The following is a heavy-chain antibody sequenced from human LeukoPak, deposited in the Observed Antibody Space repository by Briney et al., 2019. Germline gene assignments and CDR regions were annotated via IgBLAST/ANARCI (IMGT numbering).Heavy chain of an antibody. J-gene: IGHJ6*02. CDR1: GFTFSTYA. D-gene: IGHD3-3*01. V-gene: IGHV3-23*01. CDR3: AKDRNAIFGDV. CDR2: VSGSGSST. Sequence: PGASLILSCAASGFTFSTYAMSWVRQAPGKGLELVSTVSGSGSSTYYADSVKGRFTISRDNSKNTLYLQMHSLRAEDTAISYCAKDRNAIFGDVWGQGTTVTVSS.